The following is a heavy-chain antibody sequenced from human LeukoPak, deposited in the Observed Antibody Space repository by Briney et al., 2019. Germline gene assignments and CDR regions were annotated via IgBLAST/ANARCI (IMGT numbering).Heavy chain of an antibody. J-gene: IGHJ4*02. CDR1: GYSFTSYW. Sequence: GESLKISCKGSGYSFTSYWISWVRQMPGKGLEWMGRIDPSDSYTNYSPSFQGHVTISADKSISTAYLQWSSLKASDTAMYYCARRRRDSSSWYYFDYWGQGTLVTVSS. V-gene: IGHV5-10-1*01. CDR2: IDPSDSYT. D-gene: IGHD6-13*01. CDR3: ARRRRDSSSWYYFDY.